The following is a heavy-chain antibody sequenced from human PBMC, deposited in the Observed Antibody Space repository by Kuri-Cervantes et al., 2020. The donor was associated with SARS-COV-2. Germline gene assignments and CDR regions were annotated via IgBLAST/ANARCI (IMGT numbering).Heavy chain of an antibody. J-gene: IGHJ4*02. CDR2: ISYDGSNK. CDR1: GFTFSSYG. V-gene: IGHV3-30*18. Sequence: SLKISCAASGFTFSSYGLHWVRQAPGKGLEWVAVISYDGSNKYYADSVKCRFTISRDNSKITLYLQMNSLRAEDTAVYYCAKEERTAFDYWGQGTLVTVSS. CDR3: AKEERTAFDY.